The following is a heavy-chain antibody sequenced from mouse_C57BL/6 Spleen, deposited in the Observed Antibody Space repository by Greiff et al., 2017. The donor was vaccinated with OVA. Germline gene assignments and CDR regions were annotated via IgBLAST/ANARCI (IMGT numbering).Heavy chain of an antibody. CDR1: GYTFTDYN. CDR3: ASVYSNFHL. J-gene: IGHJ2*01. CDR2: INPNNGGT. V-gene: IGHV1-22*01. Sequence: VHVKQSGPELVKPGASVKMSCKASGYTFTDYNMHWVKQSHGKSLEWMGYINPNNGGTSYNQKFKGKATLTVNKSSSTAYMELRSLTSAASADYYCASVYSNFHLWGQGTTLTVSS. D-gene: IGHD2-5*01.